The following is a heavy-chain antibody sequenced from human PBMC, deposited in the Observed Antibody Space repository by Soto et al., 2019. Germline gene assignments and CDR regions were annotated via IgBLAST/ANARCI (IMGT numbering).Heavy chain of an antibody. Sequence: GGSLRLSCAASGFTVSRNFMNWVRQAPGKGLEWVSVIHSGGSTYYADSVKGRFTISRDNSKNTLYLQLNSLRAEDTAVYYCATGPAIFLVSAAMNHCYGMDVWGQGTTVTVSS. D-gene: IGHD2-2*01. V-gene: IGHV3-66*01. CDR3: ATGPAIFLVSAAMNHCYGMDV. J-gene: IGHJ6*02. CDR2: IHSGGST. CDR1: GFTVSRNF.